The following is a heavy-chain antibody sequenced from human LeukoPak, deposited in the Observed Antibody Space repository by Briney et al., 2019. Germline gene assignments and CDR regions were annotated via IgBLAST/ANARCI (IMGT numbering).Heavy chain of an antibody. CDR3: ARDFCSSTSCYARFDY. V-gene: IGHV3-21*01. Sequence: PGVSLTLSCAASGFTFSSYSLNWSGQAPGNGLKWVSSISSSSSYIYCADSVKGRFTISRDNAKNSLYLQMNSLRAEDTAVYYCARDFCSSTSCYARFDYWGQGTLVTVSS. J-gene: IGHJ4*02. D-gene: IGHD2-2*01. CDR1: GFTFSSYS. CDR2: ISSSSSYI.